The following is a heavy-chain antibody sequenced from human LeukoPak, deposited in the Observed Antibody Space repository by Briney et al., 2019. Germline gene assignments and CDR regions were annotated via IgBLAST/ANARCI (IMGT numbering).Heavy chain of an antibody. CDR2: IYWNDDK. CDR1: GFSLSTSGVG. J-gene: IGHJ4*02. D-gene: IGHD3-3*01. CDR3: AHLRFLEWLLYSTFNLDY. V-gene: IGHV2-5*01. Sequence: SGPTLVNPTQTLTLTCTFSGFSLSTSGVGVGWIRQPPGKALEWLALIYWNDDKRYSPSLKSRLTITKDTSKNQVVLTMTNMDPVDTATYYCAHLRFLEWLLYSTFNLDYWGQGTLVTVSS.